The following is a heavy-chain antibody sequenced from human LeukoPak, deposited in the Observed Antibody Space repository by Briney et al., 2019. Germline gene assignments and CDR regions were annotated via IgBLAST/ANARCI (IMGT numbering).Heavy chain of an antibody. J-gene: IGHJ4*02. CDR2: IYYSGST. Sequence: PSQTLSLTCTVSGGSISSYYWSWIRQPPGKGLEWIGYIYYSGSTNYNPSLKSRVTISVDTSKNQFSLKLSSVTAADTAVYYCARGESIVGATVSFDYWGQGTLVTVSS. CDR1: GGSISSYY. V-gene: IGHV4-59*01. CDR3: ARGESIVGATVSFDY. D-gene: IGHD1-26*01.